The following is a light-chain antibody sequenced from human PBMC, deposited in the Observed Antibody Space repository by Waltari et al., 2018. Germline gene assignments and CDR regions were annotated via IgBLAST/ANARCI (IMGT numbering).Light chain of an antibody. Sequence: QSALTQPRSVSGSPGQPVTISCTGTSSDVGGYNYVSWYQQHPGKAPKLIIYDVSKRPSGVPDRFSGSKSGNTASLTISGLQADIEADYYCCSYAGSYTWVFGGGTKLTVL. J-gene: IGLJ3*02. CDR1: SSDVGGYNY. CDR3: CSYAGSYTWV. V-gene: IGLV2-11*01. CDR2: DVS.